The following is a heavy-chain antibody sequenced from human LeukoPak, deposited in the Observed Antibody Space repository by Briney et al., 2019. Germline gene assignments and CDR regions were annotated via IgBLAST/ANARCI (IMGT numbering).Heavy chain of an antibody. CDR3: ARGRYDFWSGYSYYFDY. CDR2: INHSGST. CDR1: GGSFSGYY. J-gene: IGHJ4*02. V-gene: IGHV4-34*01. D-gene: IGHD3-3*01. Sequence: SETLSLTCAVYGGSFSGYYWSWIRQPPGKGLEWIGEINHSGSTNYNPSLKSRVTISVDTSKNQFSLKLSSVTAADTAVYYCARGRYDFWSGYSYYFDYWGQGTLVTVSS.